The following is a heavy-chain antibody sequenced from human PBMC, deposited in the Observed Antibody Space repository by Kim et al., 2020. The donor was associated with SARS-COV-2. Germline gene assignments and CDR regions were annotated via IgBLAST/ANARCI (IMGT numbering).Heavy chain of an antibody. CDR3: AKGPTAGEAGIDY. J-gene: IGHJ4*02. CDR2: IRGSGGGT. V-gene: IGHV3-23*01. Sequence: GSLRLSCAASGFTFSRYAMSWVRQAPGKGLEWVSAIRGSGGGTFYADSVKGRFTISRDISRDTVSLQMRSLTVEDSAVYYCAKGPTAGEAGIDYWGQGT. CDR1: GFTFSRYA. D-gene: IGHD2-8*02.